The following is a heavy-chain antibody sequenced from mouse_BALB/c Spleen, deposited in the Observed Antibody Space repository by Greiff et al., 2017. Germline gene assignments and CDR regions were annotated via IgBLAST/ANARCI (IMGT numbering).Heavy chain of an antibody. J-gene: IGHJ2*01. CDR1: GYSITSDYA. D-gene: IGHD6-1*01. CDR3: ARWGAGFDY. CDR2: ISYSGST. Sequence: VQLKESGPGLVKPSQSLSLTCTVTGYSITSDYAWNWIRQFPENLLEWMGYISYSGSTSYNPSLKSRISITRDTSKNQFFLQLNSVTTEDTATYYCARWGAGFDYWGQGTTLTVSS. V-gene: IGHV3-2*02.